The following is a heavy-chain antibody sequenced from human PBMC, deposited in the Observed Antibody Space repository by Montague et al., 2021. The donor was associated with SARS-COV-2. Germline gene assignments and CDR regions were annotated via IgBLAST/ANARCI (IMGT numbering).Heavy chain of an antibody. V-gene: IGHV4-59*01. CDR3: VREGRSSAYAMDY. CDR1: GASMSGSY. CDR2: IYSSGST. Sequence: SETRSLTCTVSGASMSGSYWGWVRQPPGTGPEWIGNIYSSGSTHYNPSLKSRVTISVETYKSQFSLRLTSGTAAATAAYYGVREGRSSAYAMDYWGQGTPVTVSS. D-gene: IGHD3-22*01. J-gene: IGHJ4*02.